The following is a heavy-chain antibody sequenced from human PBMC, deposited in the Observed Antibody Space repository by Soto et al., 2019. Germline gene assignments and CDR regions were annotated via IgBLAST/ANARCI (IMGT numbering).Heavy chain of an antibody. D-gene: IGHD6-19*01. J-gene: IGHJ4*02. Sequence: GGSLRLSCAASGFTFSDHYMDWVRQAPGKGLEWVGRTRNKANGYTTEHAASVKGRFTISRDDSKNSLYLQMDGLKTEDTAVYYCGRVDPGYTSGWYYCNWGQGTLVTVSS. CDR2: TRNKANGYTT. CDR1: GFTFSDHY. V-gene: IGHV3-72*01. CDR3: GRVDPGYTSGWYYCN.